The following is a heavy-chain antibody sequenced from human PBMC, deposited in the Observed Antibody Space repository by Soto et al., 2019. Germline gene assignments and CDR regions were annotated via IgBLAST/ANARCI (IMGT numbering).Heavy chain of an antibody. J-gene: IGHJ4*02. D-gene: IGHD3-3*01. CDR1: GDSISSYY. CDR3: ARCQVLEWLLEYYFDY. V-gene: IGHV4-59*07. Sequence: SDTMSPTCTVSGDSISSYYWSWIRQPPGKGLEWIGYIYYSGSTNYNPSLKSRVTISVDTSKNQFSLKLSSVTAADTAVYYCARCQVLEWLLEYYFDYWGQGTLVTVSS. CDR2: IYYSGST.